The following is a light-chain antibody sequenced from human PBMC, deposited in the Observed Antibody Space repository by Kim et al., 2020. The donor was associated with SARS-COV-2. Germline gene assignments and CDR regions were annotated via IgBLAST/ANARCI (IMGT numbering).Light chain of an antibody. CDR2: STS. CDR3: LIYYRGTLV. Sequence: PGGTVTLTCAYSTGRVTSDYYPNWFQQIPGQAPRALIYSTSNKYSWTPARFSGSLRGGKAALTLSGVRPEDEAEYYCLIYYRGTLVFGGGTKLTVL. CDR1: TGRVTSDYY. V-gene: IGLV7-43*01. J-gene: IGLJ3*02.